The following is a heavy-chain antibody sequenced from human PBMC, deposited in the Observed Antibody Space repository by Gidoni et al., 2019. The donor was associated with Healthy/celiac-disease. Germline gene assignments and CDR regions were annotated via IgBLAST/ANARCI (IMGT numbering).Heavy chain of an antibody. CDR3: ARGPKDSSGYYYFFDY. V-gene: IGHV1-8*01. CDR2: MNPNSGNT. Sequence: QVQLVQSGAEVKKPGASVKVSCKASGYTFTSYDINWVRQATGQGLEWMGWMNPNSGNTGYAQKFQGRVTMTRNTSISTAYMELSSLRSEDTAVYYCARGPKDSSGYYYFFDYWGQGTLVTVSS. CDR1: GYTFTSYD. D-gene: IGHD3-22*01. J-gene: IGHJ4*02.